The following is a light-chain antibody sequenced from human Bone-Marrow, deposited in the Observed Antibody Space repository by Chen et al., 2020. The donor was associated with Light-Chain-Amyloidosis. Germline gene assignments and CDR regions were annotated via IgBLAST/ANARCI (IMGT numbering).Light chain of an antibody. CDR2: KAS. J-gene: IGKJ2*01. CDR3: QQYKTYYT. Sequence: DIQMTLSPSPLSASIVDRVTITCRARQSISDSLAWYQQKPGKPPKFLIYKASTLASGVPSRFSGSGSGTEFTLTITSLQPDDCATYYCQQYKTYYTFGQGTKLEI. V-gene: IGKV1-5*03. CDR1: QSISDS.